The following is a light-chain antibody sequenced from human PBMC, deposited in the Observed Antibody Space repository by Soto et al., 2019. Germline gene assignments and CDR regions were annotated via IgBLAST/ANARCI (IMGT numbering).Light chain of an antibody. CDR1: QSLLHSNGYNY. CDR3: MQALQPPYT. Sequence: DIVMTQSPLSLPVTPGEPASISCRSSQSLLHSNGYNYLDLYLQKPGQSPHLLIYLGSNRASGVPDRFSGSGSGTDFTLKIIRVEAEDVGVYDCMQALQPPYTFGQGTNLEIK. J-gene: IGKJ2*01. CDR2: LGS. V-gene: IGKV2-28*01.